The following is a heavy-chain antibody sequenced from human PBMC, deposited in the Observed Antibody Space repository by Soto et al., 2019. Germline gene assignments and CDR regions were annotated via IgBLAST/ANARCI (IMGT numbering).Heavy chain of an antibody. V-gene: IGHV4-39*01. J-gene: IGHJ3*01. D-gene: IGHD3-10*02. CDR2: FYYSGST. CDR3: ARRGLMLVPL. Sequence: SETLSLTCTVPADSLSTSGSYLVWIRQPPGKGLEWIGSFYYSGSTSYNSSLQSRLTISVDTSKNLFSLNLRSVTAADTATYYCARRGLMLVPLWGQGTVVT. CDR1: ADSLSTSGSY.